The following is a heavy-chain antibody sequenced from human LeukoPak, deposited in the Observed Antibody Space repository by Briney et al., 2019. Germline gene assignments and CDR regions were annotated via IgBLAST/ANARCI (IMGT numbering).Heavy chain of an antibody. CDR3: AKSIQLWPSAHDAFDI. V-gene: IGHV3-7*01. J-gene: IGHJ3*02. Sequence: GGSLRLSCAASGFTFSSYWMSWVRQAPGKGLEWVANIKQDGSEKYYVDSVKGRFTISRDNAKNSLYLQMNSLRAEDTAVYYCAKSIQLWPSAHDAFDIWGQGTMVTVSS. D-gene: IGHD5-18*01. CDR1: GFTFSSYW. CDR2: IKQDGSEK.